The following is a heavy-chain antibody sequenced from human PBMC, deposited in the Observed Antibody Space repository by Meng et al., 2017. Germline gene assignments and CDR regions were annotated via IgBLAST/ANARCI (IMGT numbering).Heavy chain of an antibody. CDR3: AHFDY. J-gene: IGHJ4*02. CDR2: ISYDGSNK. Sequence: QVPLVESGGGVVQPGRSLRLSCAASGFTFSSYAMHWVRQAPGKGLEWVAVISYDGSNKYYADSVKGRFTISRDNSKNTLYLQMNSLRAEDTAVYYCAHFDYWGQGTLVTVSS. V-gene: IGHV3-30*01. CDR1: GFTFSSYA.